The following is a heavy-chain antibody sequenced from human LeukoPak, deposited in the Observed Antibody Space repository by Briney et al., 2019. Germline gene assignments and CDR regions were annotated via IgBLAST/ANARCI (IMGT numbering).Heavy chain of an antibody. J-gene: IGHJ4*02. CDR1: GGSISSYY. Sequence: SETLSLTCTVSGGSISSYYWGWIRQAPGKGLEWIGSIYYSGSTYDNPSLKSRVTISVDAPKNQFSLKLRSVTAADTAVYYCARHSYFYDSSGYHNYFDYWGQGTLVTVSS. V-gene: IGHV4-39*01. D-gene: IGHD3-22*01. CDR3: ARHSYFYDSSGYHNYFDY. CDR2: IYYSGST.